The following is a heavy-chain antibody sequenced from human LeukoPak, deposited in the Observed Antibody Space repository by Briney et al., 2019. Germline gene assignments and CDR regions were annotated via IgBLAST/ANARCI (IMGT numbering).Heavy chain of an antibody. D-gene: IGHD2-2*01. Sequence: PSQTLSLTCTVSGGSISSGGYYWSWIRQHPGKGLEWIGYIYYSGSTYYNPSLKSRVTISVDTSKNQFSLKLSSVTAADTAVYYCARGLHEIVVVPAAIHFDYWGQGTLVTVSS. CDR2: IYYSGST. CDR3: ARGLHEIVVVPAAIHFDY. V-gene: IGHV4-31*03. CDR1: GGSISSGGYY. J-gene: IGHJ4*02.